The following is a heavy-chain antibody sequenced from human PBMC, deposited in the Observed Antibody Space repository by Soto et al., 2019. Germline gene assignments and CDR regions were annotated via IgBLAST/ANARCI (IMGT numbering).Heavy chain of an antibody. CDR2: IEGSGEIT. D-gene: IGHD3-9*01. CDR1: VFMFSTAY. CDR3: VKNSGWLKK. J-gene: IGHJ6*03. V-gene: IGHV3-23*01. Sequence: VVSLGLACASCVFMFSTAYVGVVLQAPGKGLEWLTTIEGSGEITYYADSVEGRFTISRDNSKSTVYLQMDSLTADDTAVYSCVKNSGWLKKWGKGNTVTVS.